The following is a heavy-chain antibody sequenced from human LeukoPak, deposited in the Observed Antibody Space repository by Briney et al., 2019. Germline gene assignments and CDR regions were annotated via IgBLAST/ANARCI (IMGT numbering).Heavy chain of an antibody. CDR1: GFTFSSYA. D-gene: IGHD3-22*01. J-gene: IGHJ6*03. CDR3: AASPSSGPALNMDV. V-gene: IGHV3-23*01. CDR2: ISGSGGST. Sequence: PGGSLRLSCAAPGFTFSSYAMSRVRQAPGKGLEWVSAISGSGGSTYYADSVKGRFTISRDNSKNTLYLQMNSLRAEDTAVYYCAASPSSGPALNMDVWGKGTTVTVSS.